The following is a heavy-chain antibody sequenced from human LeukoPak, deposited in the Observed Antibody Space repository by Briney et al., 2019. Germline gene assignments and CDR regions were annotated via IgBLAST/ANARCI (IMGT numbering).Heavy chain of an antibody. Sequence: SETLSLTCTVSGGSISSSSYYWSWIRQPPGKGLEWIEYIYYSGSTNYNPSLKSRVTISVDTSKNQFYLKLSSVTAADTAVYYCARDLTMVRGRNYYYGMDVWGQGTTVTVSS. CDR2: IYYSGST. CDR1: GGSISSSSYY. CDR3: ARDLTMVRGRNYYYGMDV. J-gene: IGHJ6*02. D-gene: IGHD3-10*01. V-gene: IGHV4-61*01.